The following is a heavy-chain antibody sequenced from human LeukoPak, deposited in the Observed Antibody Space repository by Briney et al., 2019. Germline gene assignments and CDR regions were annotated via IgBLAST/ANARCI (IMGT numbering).Heavy chain of an antibody. CDR1: GDSINNNNW. D-gene: IGHD4-23*01. V-gene: IGHV4-4*02. CDR3: AMGLAWKLDY. Sequence: SETLSLTCAVSGDSINNNNWWSWVRQSPGKGLEWIGEIYHSGSTNYNPSLKSRVTISVDKSKNQFSLKLSSVIAEDTAVYYCAMGLAWKLDYWGQGTLVTVSS. CDR2: IYHSGST. J-gene: IGHJ4*02.